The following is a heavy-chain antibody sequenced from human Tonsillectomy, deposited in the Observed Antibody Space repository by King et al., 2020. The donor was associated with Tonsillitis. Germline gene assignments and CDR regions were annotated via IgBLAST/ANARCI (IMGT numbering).Heavy chain of an antibody. J-gene: IGHJ5*02. CDR1: GGSFSGYY. CDR2: INHSGST. D-gene: IGHD3-10*01. V-gene: IGHV4-34*01. Sequence: VQLQQWGAGLLKPSETLSLTCAVYGGSFSGYYWSWIRQPPGKGLEWIWEINHSGSTNYNPSLKSRVTVSVDTSKNQFSLKLSSVTAADTAVYYCARGKEDGSVRYYTSDWFDPWGQGTLVTVSS. CDR3: ARGKEDGSVRYYTSDWFDP.